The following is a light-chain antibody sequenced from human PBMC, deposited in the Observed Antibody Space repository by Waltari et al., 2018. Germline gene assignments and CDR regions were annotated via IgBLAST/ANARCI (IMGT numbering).Light chain of an antibody. CDR1: TSNIETNT. Sequence: QSVLTQPPSASGTPGQRVTLSCSGGTSNIETNTVNWYQQLPGPPPKLLIYNTHQRPSGVPDQFSGSKSGTSASLAISGLQSDDEADYYCASWDADLRTVLFGGGTKLTVL. J-gene: IGLJ2*01. CDR2: NTH. CDR3: ASWDADLRTVL. V-gene: IGLV1-44*01.